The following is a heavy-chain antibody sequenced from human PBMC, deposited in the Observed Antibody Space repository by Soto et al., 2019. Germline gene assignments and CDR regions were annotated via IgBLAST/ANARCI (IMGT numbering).Heavy chain of an antibody. J-gene: IGHJ3*02. D-gene: IGHD3-22*01. Sequence: GASVKVSCKASGYTFTSYAMHWVRQAPGQRLEWMGWINAGNGNTKYSQKYQGRFTISRDNAKNSLYLQMSSLRVEDTAVYYCARGDYYDISGPFSDAFDIWGQGTMVTVSS. CDR1: GYTFTSYA. CDR3: ARGDYYDISGPFSDAFDI. CDR2: INAGNGNT. V-gene: IGHV1-3*01.